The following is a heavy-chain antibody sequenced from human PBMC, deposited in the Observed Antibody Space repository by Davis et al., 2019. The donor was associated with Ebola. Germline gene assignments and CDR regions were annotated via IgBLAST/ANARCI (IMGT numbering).Heavy chain of an antibody. CDR1: GFTFSRYE. D-gene: IGHD6-19*01. Sequence: LSLTCAASGFTFSRYEMNWVRQAPGKGLEWVSSISSSSSYIYYADSVKGRFTISRDNAKNSLYLQMNSLRAEDTAVYYCARVGGWYGNIDYWGQGTLVTVSS. V-gene: IGHV3-21*01. CDR3: ARVGGWYGNIDY. CDR2: ISSSSSYI. J-gene: IGHJ4*02.